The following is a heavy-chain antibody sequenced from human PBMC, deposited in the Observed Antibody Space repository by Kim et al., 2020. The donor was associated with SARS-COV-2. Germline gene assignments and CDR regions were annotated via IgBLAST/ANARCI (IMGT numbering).Heavy chain of an antibody. CDR1: GYTFTGYY. J-gene: IGHJ4*02. V-gene: IGHV1-2*06. CDR2: MNPSSGDT. D-gene: IGHD2-21*02. CDR3: VARGDVGFDY. Sequence: ASVKVSCKASGYTFTGYYIHWVRQAPGQGLEWMGRMNPSSGDTNYPQKFQGRVTMTRDTSISTAYMELNRLTSDDTAVFYCVARGDVGFDYWGQGTLVTVPS.